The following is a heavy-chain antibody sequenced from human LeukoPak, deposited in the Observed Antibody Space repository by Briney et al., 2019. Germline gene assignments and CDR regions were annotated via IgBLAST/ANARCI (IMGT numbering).Heavy chain of an antibody. CDR1: GFTFSNIW. D-gene: IGHD5-12*01. J-gene: IGHJ4*02. V-gene: IGHV3-15*01. Sequence: GGSLRLSCAASGFTFSNIWMNWVRQAAGKGLEWVGRIKDKKDGGTTDYAAPVKGRFTISRDDSKNTVYLQMDSLKTEDTAVYYCVRWLRGYFDYWGQGTLVTVSS. CDR3: VRWLRGYFDY. CDR2: IKDKKDGGTT.